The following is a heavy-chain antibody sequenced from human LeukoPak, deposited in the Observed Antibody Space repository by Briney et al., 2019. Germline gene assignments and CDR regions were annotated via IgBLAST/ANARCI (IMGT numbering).Heavy chain of an antibody. CDR3: ARDLRQYDFWSGYSSGNWFDP. CDR1: GNYW. V-gene: IGHV3-74*01. D-gene: IGHD3-3*01. CDR2: INSDGSWT. J-gene: IGHJ5*02. Sequence: GGSLRLSCAASGNYWMHWVRQVPGKGLVWVSHINSDGSWTSYADSVKGRFTISRDNSKNTLYLQMNSLRAEDTAVYYCARDLRQYDFWSGYSSGNWFDPWGQGTLVTVSS.